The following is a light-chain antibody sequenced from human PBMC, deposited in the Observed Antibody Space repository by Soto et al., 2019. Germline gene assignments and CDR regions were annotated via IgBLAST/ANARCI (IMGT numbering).Light chain of an antibody. Sequence: DIQMTQSPSTLSASVGDRVTITCRASQSISYYLAWYQQKPGEAPKLLIYKAPILESGVPSRFSGSGSGTEFTLTISSLQPDDSAIYYCQYFKSYSYTFGQGTKLEIK. CDR1: QSISYY. CDR3: QYFKSYSYT. J-gene: IGKJ2*01. V-gene: IGKV1-5*03. CDR2: KAP.